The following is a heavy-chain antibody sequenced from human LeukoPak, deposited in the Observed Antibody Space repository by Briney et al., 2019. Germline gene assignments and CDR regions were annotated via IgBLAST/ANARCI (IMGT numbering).Heavy chain of an antibody. CDR3: AEDLHDYGNYVGWFDS. CDR2: ISGSGGNT. V-gene: IGHV3-23*01. CDR1: GFTFSSYA. D-gene: IGHD4-11*01. Sequence: GGSLRLSCVASGFTFSSYAMDWVRQAPGKGLEWVSAISGSGGNTYYADSVKGRFTISRDHSKTTLFLQMNSLRAEDTAVYYCAEDLHDYGNYVGWFDSWGQGTLVTVSS. J-gene: IGHJ5*01.